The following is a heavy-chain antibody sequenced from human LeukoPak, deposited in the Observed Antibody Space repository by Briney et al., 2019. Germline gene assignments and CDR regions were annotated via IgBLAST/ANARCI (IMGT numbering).Heavy chain of an antibody. J-gene: IGHJ5*02. CDR2: IKSKTDGGTT. CDR3: ARAVTYFYGSVTYDWFDP. CDR1: GFTFSNAW. D-gene: IGHD3-10*01. Sequence: GSLRLSCAASGFTFSNAWMSWVRQAPGKGLEWVGRIKSKTDGGTTDYAAPVKGRFTISRDDSKNTLYLQMNSLKTEDTAIYYCARAVTYFYGSVTYDWFDPWGQGTLVTVSS. V-gene: IGHV3-15*01.